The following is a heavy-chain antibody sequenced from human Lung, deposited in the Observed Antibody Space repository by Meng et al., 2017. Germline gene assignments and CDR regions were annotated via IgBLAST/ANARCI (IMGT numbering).Heavy chain of an antibody. Sequence: QVEVQVAGAGPGKPSGTLALTCAVSGGSISSSIGWSWCGRPPGKGLEWIGEIYHSGSTNYNPSLQSRVTISVDKSKNHFSLKLSSVTAADTAVYYCARRGLWLDPQNFDYWGQETLVTVSS. J-gene: IGHJ4*02. CDR3: ARRGLWLDPQNFDY. CDR2: IYHSGST. V-gene: IGHV4-4*02. D-gene: IGHD6-19*01. CDR1: GGSISSSIG.